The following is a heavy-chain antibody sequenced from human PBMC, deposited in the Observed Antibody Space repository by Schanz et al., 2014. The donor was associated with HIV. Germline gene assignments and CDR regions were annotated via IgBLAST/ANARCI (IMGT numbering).Heavy chain of an antibody. CDR3: AKPEYDSSGNSQSHFDY. J-gene: IGHJ4*02. V-gene: IGHV3-23*04. CDR2: ISGSGGST. CDR1: GFTFSSYA. Sequence: VQLVESGGGLVQPGGSLRLSCAASGFTFSSYAMSWVRQAPGKGLEWVSAISGSGGSTYYADSVKGRFTISRDNSKNTLSLQMTALRTEDTAIYYCAKPEYDSSGNSQSHFDYWGQGTLVTVSS. D-gene: IGHD3-22*01.